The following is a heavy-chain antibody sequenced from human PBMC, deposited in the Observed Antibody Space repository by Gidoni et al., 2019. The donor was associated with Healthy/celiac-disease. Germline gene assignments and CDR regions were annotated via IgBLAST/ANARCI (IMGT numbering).Heavy chain of an antibody. J-gene: IGHJ5*02. CDR2: IYYSGST. V-gene: IGHV4-39*01. D-gene: IGHD2-2*01. CDR1: GGSISSSSYS. CDR3: ARLRYCSSTSCRPSWFDP. Sequence: QLQLQESGPGLVKPSETLSLTCTVSGGSISSSSYSWGWIRQPPGKGLEWIGSIYYSGSTYYNPSLKSRVTISVDTSKNQFSLKLSSVTAADTAVYYCARLRYCSSTSCRPSWFDPWGQGTLVTVSS.